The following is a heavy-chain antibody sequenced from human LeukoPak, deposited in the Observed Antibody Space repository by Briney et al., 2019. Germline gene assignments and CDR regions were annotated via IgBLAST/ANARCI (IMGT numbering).Heavy chain of an antibody. D-gene: IGHD3-3*01. V-gene: IGHV1-46*04. CDR2: IDPSGGST. CDR1: GYTFTTYY. CDR3: ARVSAILGVVTGYFQY. Sequence: ASVKVSCKASGYTFTTYYIHWVRQAPGQGLEWMGRIDPSGGSTSYAQKLQGRVTMTRDTSTSTVYMELSRLTYEDTAVYYCARVSAILGVVTGYFQYWGQGTLVTVSS. J-gene: IGHJ1*01.